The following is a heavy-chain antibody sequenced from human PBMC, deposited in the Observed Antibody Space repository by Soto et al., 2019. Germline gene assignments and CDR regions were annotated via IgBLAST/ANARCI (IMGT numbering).Heavy chain of an antibody. CDR3: ARYLVTGYFDL. J-gene: IGHJ2*01. CDR2: IYYSGST. D-gene: IGHD2-8*02. Sequence: QVQLQESGPGLVKPSETLSLTCTVSGASIDLYYWSWVRQSPGKGLEWIGYIYYSGSTDYNPSLKSRVAISIDASKNQFSMKLSSVTAADTAVYYCARYLVTGYFDLWGRGTLAIVSS. CDR1: GASIDLYY. V-gene: IGHV4-59*12.